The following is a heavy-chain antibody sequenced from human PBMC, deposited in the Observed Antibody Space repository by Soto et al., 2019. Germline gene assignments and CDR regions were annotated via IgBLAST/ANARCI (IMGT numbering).Heavy chain of an antibody. CDR3: ARVFDENYSSGCENWFDP. Sequence: GASVKVSCKASGYTFTSYGIRWVRQAPGEGLERMGWISAYNGNTKYSQKFQGRVTITRDTSASTAYMELSSLRYADTALYYCARVFDENYSSGCENWFDPWGQGTLVTVSS. V-gene: IGHV1-18*01. D-gene: IGHD6-19*01. CDR1: GYTFTSYG. J-gene: IGHJ5*02. CDR2: ISAYNGNT.